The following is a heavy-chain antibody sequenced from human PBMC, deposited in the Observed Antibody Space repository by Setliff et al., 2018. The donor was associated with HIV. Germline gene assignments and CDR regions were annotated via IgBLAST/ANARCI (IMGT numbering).Heavy chain of an antibody. Sequence: RLSCAASGFTFSTYGIHWVRQAPGKGLEWVAFIRYDGSNKFYADSVKGRFTISRDNSKYTLYLQMNSLRPEDTAVYYCARDGTTLLAAMDVWGKGTTVTVSS. CDR3: ARDGTTLLAAMDV. J-gene: IGHJ6*03. V-gene: IGHV3-30*02. CDR1: GFTFSTYG. CDR2: IRYDGSNK. D-gene: IGHD1-7*01.